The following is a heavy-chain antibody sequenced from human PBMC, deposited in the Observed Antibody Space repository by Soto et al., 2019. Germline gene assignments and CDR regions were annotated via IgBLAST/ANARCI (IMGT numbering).Heavy chain of an antibody. J-gene: IGHJ4*01. CDR2: ISYHGRNK. CDR3: AKDAYSSGWFAPLEH. CDR1: GFTFRTYG. D-gene: IGHD6-19*01. V-gene: IGHV3-30*18. Sequence: QVQLVESWGGVVQPGRSLRLSCTASGFTFRTYGMHWFRQAPGKGLEWVALISYHGRNKCYVDSVKGRFTISRDNSNNTLYFQLNRLRVADTALYYCAKDAYSSGWFAPLEHWGQGTLVIVSS.